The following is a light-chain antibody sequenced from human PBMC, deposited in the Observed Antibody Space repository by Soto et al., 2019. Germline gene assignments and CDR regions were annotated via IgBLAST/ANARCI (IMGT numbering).Light chain of an antibody. V-gene: IGKV1-9*01. CDR3: QQLNRYPLT. CDR2: AAS. Sequence: IQLTQSPSSLSASVGDRVTITCRASQAISSYLAWYQQKPRKPPNLLTYAASTLQSGVPSRFSGSGSGTDITLTISRLQTEKFAIYFCQQLNRYPLTFGGGTMVKIK. CDR1: QAISSY. J-gene: IGKJ4*01.